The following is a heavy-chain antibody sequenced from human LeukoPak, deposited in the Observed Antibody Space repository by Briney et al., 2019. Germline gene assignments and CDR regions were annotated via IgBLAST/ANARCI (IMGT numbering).Heavy chain of an antibody. D-gene: IGHD3-10*01. CDR3: ARVTYGSGTYGAFDY. V-gene: IGHV3-7*03. CDR1: GFTFSSYW. J-gene: IGHJ4*02. CDR2: IKQDGSEK. Sequence: GGSLRLSCAASGFTFSSYWMSWVRQAPGKGLEWVANIKQDGSEKYYVDSVKGRFTISRDNAKNSLYLQMNGLRAEDTAVYYCARVTYGSGTYGAFDYWGQGTLVTVSS.